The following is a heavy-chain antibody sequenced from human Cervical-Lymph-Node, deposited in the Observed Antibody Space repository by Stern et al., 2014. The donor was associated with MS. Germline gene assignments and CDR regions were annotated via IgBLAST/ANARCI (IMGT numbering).Heavy chain of an antibody. V-gene: IGHV3-30*18. CDR2: ISFDGSNK. CDR1: GFPFDHYG. CDR3: AKLYAPMDPDFDS. J-gene: IGHJ4*02. Sequence: VQLVESGGGVVQPGRSLRLSCTASGFPFDHYGIHWVRQAPGRGLEWVALISFDGSNKYYARSVRGRFTISRDNSKNTLYLQMNNLKPEDTATYYCAKLYAPMDPDFDSWGQGTRVTVSS. D-gene: IGHD2/OR15-2a*01.